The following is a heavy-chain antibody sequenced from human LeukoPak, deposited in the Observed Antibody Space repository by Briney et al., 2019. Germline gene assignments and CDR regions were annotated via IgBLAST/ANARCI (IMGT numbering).Heavy chain of an antibody. CDR1: GYTFTGYY. D-gene: IGHD5-18*01. Sequence: GASVKVSCKASGYTFTGYYKHWVRQAPGQGLEWMGWINPNSGGTNYAQKFQGWVTMTRGTSISTAYMELSRLRSDDTAVYYCAREGTGRWIQQRTFDYWGQGTLVTVSS. V-gene: IGHV1-2*04. CDR2: INPNSGGT. CDR3: AREGTGRWIQQRTFDY. J-gene: IGHJ4*02.